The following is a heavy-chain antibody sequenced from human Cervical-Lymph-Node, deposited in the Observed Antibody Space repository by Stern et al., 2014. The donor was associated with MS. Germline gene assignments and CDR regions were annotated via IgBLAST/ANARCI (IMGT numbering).Heavy chain of an antibody. Sequence: VQLVQSGAEVKKPGASVKVSCKASGYTFTGYYMHWVRQAPGQGLEWMGLINPKGGGTNYAQKLQGRVTMTKDTSISTAYMELNRLRSDDTAVYYCAREMASGYDLPDYWGQGTLVIVSS. V-gene: IGHV1-2*02. CDR2: INPKGGGT. D-gene: IGHD5-12*01. CDR3: AREMASGYDLPDY. CDR1: GYTFTGYY. J-gene: IGHJ4*02.